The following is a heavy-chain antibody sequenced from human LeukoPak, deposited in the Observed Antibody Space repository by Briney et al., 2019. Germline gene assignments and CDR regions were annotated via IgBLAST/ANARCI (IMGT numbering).Heavy chain of an antibody. D-gene: IGHD1-1*01. CDR1: GFTFRNYY. CDR2: ISLDGNNE. Sequence: GRSLRLSCAASGFTFRNYYMHWVRQAPGKGLKWVAVISLDGNNEYYADSVKGRFSLSRDNSMNTLYLQLNSLRTEDTAMYYCARDLSGHWTYDYWGQGTLVTVSS. V-gene: IGHV3-30-3*01. CDR3: ARDLSGHWTYDY. J-gene: IGHJ4*01.